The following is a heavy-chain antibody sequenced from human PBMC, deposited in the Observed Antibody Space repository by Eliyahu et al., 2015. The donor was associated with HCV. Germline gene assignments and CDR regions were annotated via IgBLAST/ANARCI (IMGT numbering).Heavy chain of an antibody. CDR2: INSDGSST. CDR1: GFTXSSYW. J-gene: IGHJ4*02. V-gene: IGHV3-74*01. Sequence: EVQLVESGGGLVQPGGSLRLSCSASGFTXSSYWMPWVRXXPGKGLVWVSRINSDGSSTSYADSVKGRFTISRDNAKNTLCLQMNSLRAEDTAVYYCARGGSEYYDILTGYWTPIYYFDYWGQGTLVTVSS. CDR3: ARGGSEYYDILTGYWTPIYYFDY. D-gene: IGHD3-9*01.